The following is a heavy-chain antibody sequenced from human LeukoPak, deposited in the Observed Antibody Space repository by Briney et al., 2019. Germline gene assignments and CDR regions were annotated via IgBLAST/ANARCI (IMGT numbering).Heavy chain of an antibody. J-gene: IGHJ3*02. CDR2: IYYSGST. D-gene: IGHD1-14*01. CDR1: GGPISSYY. CDR3: ARVTTGGDAFDI. Sequence: SETLSLTCTVSGGPISSYYWSWIRQPPGKGLEWIGYIYYSGSTNYNPSLKSRVTISVDTSKNQFSLKLSSVTAADTAVYYCARVTTGGDAFDIWGQGTMVTVSS. V-gene: IGHV4-59*01.